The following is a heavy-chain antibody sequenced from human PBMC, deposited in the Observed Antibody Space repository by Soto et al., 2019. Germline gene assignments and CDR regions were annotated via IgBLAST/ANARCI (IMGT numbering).Heavy chain of an antibody. V-gene: IGHV3-48*02. CDR2: ISSSSSTI. Sequence: EVQLVESGGGLVQPGGSLRLSCAASGFTFSSYSMNWVRQAPGKGLEWVSYISSSSSTIYYADSVKGRFTISRDNAKNALYRQMNSLRDEDTAVYYCARDFRAAAGLRAYYYYGMDVWGQGTTVTVSS. CDR1: GFTFSSYS. J-gene: IGHJ6*02. CDR3: ARDFRAAAGLRAYYYYGMDV. D-gene: IGHD6-13*01.